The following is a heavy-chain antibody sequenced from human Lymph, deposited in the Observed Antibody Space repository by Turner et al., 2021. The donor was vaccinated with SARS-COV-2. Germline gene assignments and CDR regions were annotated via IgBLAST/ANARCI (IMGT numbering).Heavy chain of an antibody. J-gene: IGHJ4*02. Sequence: EVQLVESGGGLIQPGGSLRLYCAASVFTVSSNYMTWVRQAPGKGLEWVSLIYSCGSTYYADSVKGRFTISRDNSKNTLYLQMNSLRADDTAVYYCARVLPYGDYFDYWGQGTLVTVSS. CDR3: ARVLPYGDYFDY. CDR2: IYSCGST. D-gene: IGHD4-17*01. V-gene: IGHV3-53*01. CDR1: VFTVSSNY.